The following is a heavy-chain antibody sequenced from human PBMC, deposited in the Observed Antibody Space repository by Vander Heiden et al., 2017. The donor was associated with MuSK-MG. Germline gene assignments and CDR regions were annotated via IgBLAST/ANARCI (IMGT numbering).Heavy chain of an antibody. CDR3: AREWNYYDSSGDMGNAFDI. V-gene: IGHV1-69*06. Sequence: QVQLVQSGAEVTKPGSSVKVSCKASGGTFSSYAISWVRQAPGQGLEWMGGIIPIFGTANYAQKFQGRGTITADKSTSTAYMELSSLRSEETAVYYCAREWNYYDSSGDMGNAFDIWGQGTMVTVSS. D-gene: IGHD3-22*01. CDR1: GGTFSSYA. CDR2: IIPIFGTA. J-gene: IGHJ3*02.